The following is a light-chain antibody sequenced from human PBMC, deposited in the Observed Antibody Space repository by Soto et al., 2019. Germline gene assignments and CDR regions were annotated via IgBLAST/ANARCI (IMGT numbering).Light chain of an antibody. CDR2: DAS. CDR3: QQYNNWPSIT. CDR1: QSVSSR. J-gene: IGKJ5*01. V-gene: IGKV3-15*01. Sequence: EIVMTQSPATLSVSPGERATLSCMASQSVSSRLAWYQQKRGQAPRLLIYDASTRATGIPARFSGSGSGTEFNLTISSLQSEDFAVYYCQQYNNWPSITFGQGTRLEIK.